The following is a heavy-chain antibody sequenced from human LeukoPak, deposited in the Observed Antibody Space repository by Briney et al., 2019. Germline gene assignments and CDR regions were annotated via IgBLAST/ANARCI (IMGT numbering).Heavy chain of an antibody. Sequence: GGSLRLSCAASGFTVSSDYMSWVRQAPGKGLEWVAVISYDGNKKYYADSVKGRFTISRDNSKNTLYLQMISLRAEDTAVYYCARDQRGDGGFDYWGQGILVTVSS. D-gene: IGHD7-27*01. CDR3: ARDQRGDGGFDY. CDR1: GFTVSSDY. CDR2: ISYDGNKK. V-gene: IGHV3-30*03. J-gene: IGHJ4*02.